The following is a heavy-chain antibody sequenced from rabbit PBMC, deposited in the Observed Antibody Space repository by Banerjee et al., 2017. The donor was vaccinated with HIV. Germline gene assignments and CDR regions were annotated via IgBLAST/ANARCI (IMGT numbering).Heavy chain of an antibody. V-gene: IGHV1S40*01. CDR3: ARDSSSSDYTDFNL. Sequence: QSLEESGGDLVKPGASLTLTCTASGFSFSSSYYMCWVRQAPGKGLEWIACIYAGSSGSTYYASWAKGRFTISKTSSTTVTLQMTSLTAADTATYFCARDSSSSDYTDFNLWGQGTLVTIS. CDR2: IYAGSSGST. J-gene: IGHJ4*01. CDR1: GFSFSSSYY. D-gene: IGHD1-1*01.